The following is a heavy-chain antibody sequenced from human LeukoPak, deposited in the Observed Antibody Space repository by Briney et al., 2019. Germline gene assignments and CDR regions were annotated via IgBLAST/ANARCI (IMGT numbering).Heavy chain of an antibody. CDR3: ARHYYDYVWGSYGIDY. D-gene: IGHD3-16*01. CDR1: GYSFSNYW. J-gene: IGHJ4*02. V-gene: IGHV5-51*01. CDR2: IYPGDSDT. Sequence: GESLKISRKGSGYSFSNYWIGWVRQIPGKGLEWMGIIYPGDSDTRYSPSFQGQVTISADKSISTAYLQWSSLKASDTAMYYCARHYYDYVWGSYGIDYWGQGTLVTVSS.